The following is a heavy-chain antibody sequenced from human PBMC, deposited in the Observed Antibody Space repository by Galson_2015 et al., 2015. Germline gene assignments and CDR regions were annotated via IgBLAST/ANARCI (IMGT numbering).Heavy chain of an antibody. J-gene: IGHJ6*02. CDR2: ISSSSSTI. CDR1: GFTFSSYS. D-gene: IGHD6-19*01. V-gene: IGHV3-48*01. CDR3: ARDLAVAGRIPYYYYGMDV. Sequence: SLRLSCAASGFTFSSYSMNWVRRAPGKGLEWVSYISSSSSTIYYADSVKGRFTISRDNAKNSLYLQMNSLRAEDTAVYYCARDLAVAGRIPYYYYGMDVWGQGTTVTVSS.